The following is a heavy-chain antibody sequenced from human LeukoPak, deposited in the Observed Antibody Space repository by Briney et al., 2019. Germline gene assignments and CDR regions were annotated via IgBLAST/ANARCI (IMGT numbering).Heavy chain of an antibody. CDR3: ARGPLHVALSSGSLKWLDP. V-gene: IGHV1-69*05. Sequence: ASVKVSCKASGGSFRSSTFAWVRQAPGRGLEWMGGIVPIFGAPNYALDFQGRATITTDESTSTVYLQFTSLISEDTAMYYCARGPLHVALSSGSLKWLDPWGQGSLVTVSS. D-gene: IGHD3-22*01. CDR1: GGSFRSST. CDR2: IVPIFGAP. J-gene: IGHJ5*02.